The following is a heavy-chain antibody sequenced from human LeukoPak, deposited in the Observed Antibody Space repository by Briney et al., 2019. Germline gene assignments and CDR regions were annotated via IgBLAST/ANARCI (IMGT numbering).Heavy chain of an antibody. Sequence: PGGSLRLSCAASGFTFSNHAMNWVRQAPGKGLEWVSIISGGGTVTYYADSVKGRFTISRDNSRNTLYLQMNSLRAEDTALYYCAKTSVGEGRIIGSGYFDNWGQGTLVTVSS. CDR1: GFTFSNHA. CDR3: AKTSVGEGRIIGSGYFDN. D-gene: IGHD2-15*01. J-gene: IGHJ4*02. V-gene: IGHV3-23*01. CDR2: ISGGGTVT.